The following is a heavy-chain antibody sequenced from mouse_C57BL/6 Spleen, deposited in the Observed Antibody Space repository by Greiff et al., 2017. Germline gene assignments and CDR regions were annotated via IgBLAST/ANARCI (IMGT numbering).Heavy chain of an antibody. D-gene: IGHD3-2*02. V-gene: IGHV1-81*01. CDR3: ARQLRLVYFDY. Sequence: VQLQQSGAELARPGASVKLSCKASGYTFTSYGISWVKQRTGQGLEWIGEIYPRSGNTYYNEKFKGKAPLTADTSTSTAYMKLRSLKYEDSAVYFRARQLRLVYFDYWGKGTTLTVSS. CDR2: IYPRSGNT. J-gene: IGHJ2*01. CDR1: GYTFTSYG.